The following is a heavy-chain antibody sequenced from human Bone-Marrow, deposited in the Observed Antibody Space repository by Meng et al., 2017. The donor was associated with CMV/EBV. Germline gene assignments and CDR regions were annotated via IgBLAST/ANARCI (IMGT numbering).Heavy chain of an antibody. CDR3: ARVDGGSHYPGGYSFEY. Sequence: IRSSDHHWGWSRQPPGKGLEWIANIYYSGSTYYSPSLKSRVTISVDTSKNQFSLKLRSVTAADTAFYYCARVDGGSHYPGGYSFEYWGQGTLVTVSS. CDR1: IRSSDHH. J-gene: IGHJ4*02. CDR2: IYYSGST. D-gene: IGHD1-26*01. V-gene: IGHV4-39*07.